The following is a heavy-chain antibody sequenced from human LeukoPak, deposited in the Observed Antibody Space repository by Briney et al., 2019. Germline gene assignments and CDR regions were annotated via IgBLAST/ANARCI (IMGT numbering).Heavy chain of an antibody. V-gene: IGHV1-46*01. D-gene: IGHD7-27*01. J-gene: IGHJ4*02. CDR2: INPSGGST. CDR1: GYTFTSYY. Sequence: ASVKVSCKASGYTFTSYYMHWVRQAPGQGLEWMGIINPSGGSTSYAQKFQGRVTMTRDTSTSTVYMELSSLRSEDTAVYYCARDRVPGVLHRLRRYYFDYWGQGTLVTVSS. CDR3: ARDRVPGVLHRLRRYYFDY.